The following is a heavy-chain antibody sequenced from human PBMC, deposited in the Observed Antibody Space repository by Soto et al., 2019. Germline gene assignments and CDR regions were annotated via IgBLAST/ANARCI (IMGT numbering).Heavy chain of an antibody. CDR2: ISNDGSKK. D-gene: IGHD3-16*01. CDR3: ARDVAMPTGFGLGY. J-gene: IGHJ4*02. Sequence: QVQVVESGGNIVQPGTSLRLSCAASGFAFTNYVIHWVRQAPGKGLEWVAHISNDGSKKFYADSVKGRFTISRDNSENTVYLQMTSLRPDDTAVFYCARDVAMPTGFGLGYWGQGTLVTVSS. V-gene: IGHV3-30*03. CDR1: GFAFTNYV.